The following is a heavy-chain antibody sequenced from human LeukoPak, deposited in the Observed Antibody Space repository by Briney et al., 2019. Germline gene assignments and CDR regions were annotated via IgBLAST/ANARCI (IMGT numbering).Heavy chain of an antibody. Sequence: GGSLRLSCAASGFTFSSYGMHWVRQAPGRGLEWVAVIWFDESNKYYADSVEGRFTISRDNSKNTLYLQMNSLRAEDTAVYYCARTIMIRGGNDYWGQGTLVTVSS. CDR2: IWFDESNK. CDR1: GFTFSSYG. CDR3: ARTIMIRGGNDY. V-gene: IGHV3-33*01. D-gene: IGHD3-10*01. J-gene: IGHJ4*02.